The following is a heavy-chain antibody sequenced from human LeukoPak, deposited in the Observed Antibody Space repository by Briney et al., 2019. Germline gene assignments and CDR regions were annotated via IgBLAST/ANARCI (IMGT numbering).Heavy chain of an antibody. V-gene: IGHV1-69*04. CDR3: AFPRGRSRDGYNWVFDY. CDR2: IIPIFGIA. Sequence: SVKVSCKASGGTFSSYAISWVRQAPGQGLEWMGRIIPIFGIANYAQKFQGRVTITADKSTSTVYMELSSLRSEDTAVYYCAFPRGRSRDGYNWVFDYWGQGTLVTVSS. CDR1: GGTFSSYA. J-gene: IGHJ4*02. D-gene: IGHD5-24*01.